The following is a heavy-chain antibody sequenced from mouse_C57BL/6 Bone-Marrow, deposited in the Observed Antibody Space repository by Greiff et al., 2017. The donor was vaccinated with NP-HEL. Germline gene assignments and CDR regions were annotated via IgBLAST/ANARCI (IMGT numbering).Heavy chain of an antibody. V-gene: IGHV1-81*01. J-gene: IGHJ1*03. CDR2: IYPRSGNT. CDR1: GYTFTSYG. CDR3: ATGSSYYWYFDV. D-gene: IGHD1-1*01. Sequence: QVQLQQSGAELARPGASVKLSCKASGYTFTSYGISWVKQRTGQGLEWIGEIYPRSGNTYYNEKFKGKATLTADKSSSTAYMELRSLTSEDSAVDFCATGSSYYWYFDVWGTGTTVTVSS.